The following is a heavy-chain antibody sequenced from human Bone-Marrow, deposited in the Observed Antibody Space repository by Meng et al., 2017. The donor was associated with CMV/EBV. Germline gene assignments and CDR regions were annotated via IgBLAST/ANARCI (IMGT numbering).Heavy chain of an antibody. V-gene: IGHV3-48*04. D-gene: IGHD3-16*01. CDR2: ISSSSSTI. Sequence: GESLKISCAASGFTFSSYSMNWVRQAPGKGLEWVSYISSSSSTINYADSVDGRFTISRDSAKDSLFLQMNYLRVEDTAVYYCARDHPRAVWYFQDWGQGTLVTVSS. CDR1: GFTFSSYS. J-gene: IGHJ1*01. CDR3: ARDHPRAVWYFQD.